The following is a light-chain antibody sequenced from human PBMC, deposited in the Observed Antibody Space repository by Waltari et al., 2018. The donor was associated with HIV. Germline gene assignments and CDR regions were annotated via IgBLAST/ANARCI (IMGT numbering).Light chain of an antibody. CDR2: VGTGGIVG. V-gene: IGLV9-49*03. J-gene: IGLJ3*02. CDR1: SGYSPYK. Sequence: QPVLTQPPSASASLGASVTLTCTPSSGYSPYKVDWSQQSPRKGPRFVMRVGTGGIVGSKGDGIPDRFSVLGSGLNRYLTIKNIQEEDESDYHCGADHGSGKNFAWAFGGGTKLTVL. CDR3: GADHGSGKNFAWA.